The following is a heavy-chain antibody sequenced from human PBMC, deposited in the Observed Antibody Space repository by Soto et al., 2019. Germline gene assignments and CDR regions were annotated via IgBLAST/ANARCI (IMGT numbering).Heavy chain of an antibody. CDR1: GFPFSRYA. CDR2: ISYDGSNK. Sequence: QVQLVESGGGVVQPGRSLRLSCAASGFPFSRYAMHWVRQAPGKGLEWVAAISYDGSNKYHADSVKGRFTISRDNSKNTLFLQMDSLRGDDTAMYYCSKDLAYYGSGTYYALDVWGQGTTVTVSS. CDR3: SKDLAYYGSGTYYALDV. V-gene: IGHV3-30*18. D-gene: IGHD3-10*01. J-gene: IGHJ6*02.